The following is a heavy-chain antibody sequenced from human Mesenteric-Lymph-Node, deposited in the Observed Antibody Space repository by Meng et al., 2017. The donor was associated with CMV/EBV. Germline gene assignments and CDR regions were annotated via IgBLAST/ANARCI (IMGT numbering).Heavy chain of an antibody. CDR2: IIPIFGTP. J-gene: IGHJ4*02. CDR1: GGTFSTYA. V-gene: IGHV1-69*06. D-gene: IGHD2-15*01. CDR3: AREGARGPKNPFDY. Sequence: KASGGTFSTYAFSWVRQAPGQGLEWMGGIIPIFGTPNYAQKFQGRVTITADKSTTTAYVELSSQRSEDTAMYYCAREGARGPKNPFDYWGQGTLVTVSS.